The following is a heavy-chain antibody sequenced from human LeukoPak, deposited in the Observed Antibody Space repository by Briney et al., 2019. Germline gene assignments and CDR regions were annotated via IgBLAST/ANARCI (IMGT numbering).Heavy chain of an antibody. D-gene: IGHD3-9*01. CDR3: ARAXXLRXFDWSSGYAXDI. CDR2: ISSSSSYI. CDR1: FTFXXYS. J-gene: IGHJ3*02. V-gene: IGHV3-21*01. Sequence: FTFXXYSMNWVRQAPGKGLEWVSSISSSSSYIYYADSVKGRFTISRDNAKNSLYLQMNSLRAEDTAGYYCARAXXLRXFDWSSGYAXDIWGQGTXVTVSS.